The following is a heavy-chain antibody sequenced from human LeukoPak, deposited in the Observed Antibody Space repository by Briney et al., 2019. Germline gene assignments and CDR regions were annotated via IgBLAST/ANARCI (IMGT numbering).Heavy chain of an antibody. CDR2: IYAGGTT. CDR3: ARDSSGWYDH. Sequence: EPGGSLRPSCAASGFTVSTNYMSWVRQAPGRGLEWVSVIYAGGTTYYADSVRGRFTISRDNSKNTLYLQMNSLRDEDTAVYYCARDSSGWYDHWGQGTLVTVSS. V-gene: IGHV3-53*01. J-gene: IGHJ5*02. D-gene: IGHD6-19*01. CDR1: GFTVSTNY.